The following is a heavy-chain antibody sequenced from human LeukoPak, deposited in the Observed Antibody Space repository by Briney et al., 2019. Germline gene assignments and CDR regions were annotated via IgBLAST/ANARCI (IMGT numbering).Heavy chain of an antibody. J-gene: IGHJ4*02. CDR3: VKDNPLDY. Sequence: GGSLRLSYAASGFTFSNHGMNWVRQAPGKGLEWVSGISPSGDITYYADSVKGRFTISRDNSKNTLYLYVNSLRPDDSAVYYCVKDNPLDYWGQGTLVIVSS. CDR1: GFTFSNHG. V-gene: IGHV3-23*01. CDR2: ISPSGDIT.